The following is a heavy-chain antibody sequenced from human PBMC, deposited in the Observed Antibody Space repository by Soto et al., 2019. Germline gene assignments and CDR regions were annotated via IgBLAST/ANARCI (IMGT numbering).Heavy chain of an antibody. D-gene: IGHD3-10*01. J-gene: IGHJ4*02. CDR3: TADVPTQGVGEFDY. V-gene: IGHV3-15*01. CDR2: IKSRIDGETR. CDR1: GFTFSNAW. Sequence: EVQLVESGGGLVKPGGSLRLSCVGSGFTFSNAWMTWVRQAPGKGLEWVGRIKSRIDGETREYAAPVKDRFTISRDDSKNTVYLQVTGLKTEDTAIYYCTADVPTQGVGEFDYWGQGTLIAVSS.